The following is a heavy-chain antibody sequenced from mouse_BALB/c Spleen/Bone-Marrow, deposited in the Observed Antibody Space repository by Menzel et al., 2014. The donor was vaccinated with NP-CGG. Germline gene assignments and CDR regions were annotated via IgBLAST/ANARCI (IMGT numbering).Heavy chain of an antibody. D-gene: IGHD1-1*01. J-gene: IGHJ2*01. CDR1: GYSFTGYF. V-gene: IGHV1-20*02. Sequence: LVESGPELVKPGASVKISCKASGYSFTGYFMNWVMQSHGKSLEWIGRINPYNGDTFYNQKFKGKATLTVDKSSSTAHMELRSLASEDSAVYYCARSGYYGSSYFDYWGQGTTLTVSS. CDR2: INPYNGDT. CDR3: ARSGYYGSSYFDY.